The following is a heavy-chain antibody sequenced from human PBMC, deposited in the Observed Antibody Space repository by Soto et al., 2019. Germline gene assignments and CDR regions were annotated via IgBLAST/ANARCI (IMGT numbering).Heavy chain of an antibody. Sequence: PGGSLRLSCAASGFTFSTYAMSWVRQSPGKGLEWVSAIPGSSTSTYYAGSVKGRFTISRDNSKNTLYLQMNSLRVEDTAVYYCANIGDSSSVSLPLLLLDHWGQGALATVSS. D-gene: IGHD6-6*01. J-gene: IGHJ4*02. V-gene: IGHV3-23*01. CDR2: IPGSSTST. CDR1: GFTFSTYA. CDR3: ANIGDSSSVSLPLLLLDH.